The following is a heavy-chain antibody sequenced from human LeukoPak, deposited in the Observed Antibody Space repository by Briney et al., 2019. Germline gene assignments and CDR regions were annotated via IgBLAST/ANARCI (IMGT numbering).Heavy chain of an antibody. CDR1: GYTFTSYG. D-gene: IGHD6-6*01. V-gene: IGHV1-18*01. Sequence: ASVKVSCKASGYTFTSYGISWVRQAPGQGLEWMGWISAYNGNTNYAQKLQGRVTMTTDTSTSTAYMELRSLRSDDTAVYYCARAMGGSSSRMGRWDYWGQGTLVTVSS. J-gene: IGHJ4*02. CDR3: ARAMGGSSSRMGRWDY. CDR2: ISAYNGNT.